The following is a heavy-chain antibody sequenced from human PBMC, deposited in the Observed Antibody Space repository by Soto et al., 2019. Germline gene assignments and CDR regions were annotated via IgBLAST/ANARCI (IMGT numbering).Heavy chain of an antibody. V-gene: IGHV1-69*06. CDR3: AGFRGHDYGDDYYYGMDV. Sequence: QVQLVQSGAEVKKPGSSVKVSCKASGGTFSSYAISWVRQAPGQGLEWMGGIIPIFGTANYAQKFQGRVTITADKSTSTAYMELSSLRSEDTAVYYCAGFRGHDYGDDYYYGMDVWGQGTTVTGSS. CDR1: GGTFSSYA. D-gene: IGHD4-17*01. CDR2: IIPIFGTA. J-gene: IGHJ6*02.